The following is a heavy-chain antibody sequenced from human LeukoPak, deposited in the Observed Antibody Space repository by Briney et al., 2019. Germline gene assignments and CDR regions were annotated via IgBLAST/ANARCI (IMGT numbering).Heavy chain of an antibody. CDR1: GYTFTSYG. V-gene: IGHV1-2*02. CDR2: INPNSGGT. CDR3: ATGGYYSSSRSLY. Sequence: GASVKVSCKASGYTFTSYGISWVRQTLGQGLEWMGWINPNSGGTNYAQKFQGRVTMTRDTSISTAYMELSRLRSDDTAVYYCATGGYYSSSRSLYWGQGTLVTVSS. J-gene: IGHJ4*02. D-gene: IGHD6-13*01.